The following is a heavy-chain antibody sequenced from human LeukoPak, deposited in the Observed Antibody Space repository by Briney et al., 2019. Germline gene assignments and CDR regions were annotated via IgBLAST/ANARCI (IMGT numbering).Heavy chain of an antibody. CDR1: GFTFSSYA. J-gene: IGHJ4*02. D-gene: IGHD6-13*01. V-gene: IGHV3-23*01. Sequence: GGSLRLSCTASGFTFSSYAMSRVRQAPGKGLEWVSAISGSGGSTYYADSVKGRFTISRDNSKNTLYLQMNSLRAEDTAVYYCAKDRAPGYSSSWHEPYYFDYWGQGTLVTVSS. CDR2: ISGSGGST. CDR3: AKDRAPGYSSSWHEPYYFDY.